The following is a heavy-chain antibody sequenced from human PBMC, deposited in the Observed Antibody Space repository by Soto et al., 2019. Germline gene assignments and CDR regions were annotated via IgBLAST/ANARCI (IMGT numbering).Heavy chain of an antibody. J-gene: IGHJ5*02. Sequence: QLQLQESGSGLVRPSQTLSLTCAVSGGSISSGGYSWNWIRQPPGKGLEWIGYIYHSGSTLYNPSLKSRVTISVDKSKNQCSLRLYSVTAADTAVYYCARDQLEGTWFDPWGQGTLVTVSS. CDR3: ARDQLEGTWFDP. CDR1: GGSISSGGYS. CDR2: IYHSGST. D-gene: IGHD1-1*01. V-gene: IGHV4-30-2*01.